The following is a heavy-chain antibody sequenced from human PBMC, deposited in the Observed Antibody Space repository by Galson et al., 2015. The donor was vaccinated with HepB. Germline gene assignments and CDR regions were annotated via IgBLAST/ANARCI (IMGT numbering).Heavy chain of an antibody. Sequence: PALVKPTQTLTLTCTFSGFSLSTSGVGVGWIRQPPGKALEWLALIYWDDDKRYSPSLKSRLTITKDTSKNQVVLTMTNMDPVDTATYYCAHSYYDFWSGYYRIKNWFDPGGQGTLVTVSS. CDR2: IYWDDDK. CDR3: AHSYYDFWSGYYRIKNWFDP. J-gene: IGHJ5*02. CDR1: GFSLSTSGVG. D-gene: IGHD3-3*01. V-gene: IGHV2-5*02.